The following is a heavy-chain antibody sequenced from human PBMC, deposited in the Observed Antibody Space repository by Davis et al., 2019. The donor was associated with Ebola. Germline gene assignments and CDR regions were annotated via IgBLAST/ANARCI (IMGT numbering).Heavy chain of an antibody. CDR3: ARRALYDYVWGSYRYTSEVDAFDI. Sequence: GESLKISCAASGFTVSSNYMSWVRQAPGKGPEWVSVIYSGGSTYYADSVKGRFTISRHNSKNTLYLQMNSLRAEDTAVYYCARRALYDYVWGSYRYTSEVDAFDIWGQGTMVTVSS. CDR1: GFTVSSNY. V-gene: IGHV3-53*04. D-gene: IGHD3-16*02. J-gene: IGHJ3*02. CDR2: IYSGGST.